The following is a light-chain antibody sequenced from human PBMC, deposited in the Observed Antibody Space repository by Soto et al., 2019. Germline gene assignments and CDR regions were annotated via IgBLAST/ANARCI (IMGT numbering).Light chain of an antibody. Sequence: DIQMTQSPVTLSASVGDRVTITCRASQSISSWLAWYQQKPGKAPKLLIYKASTLESGVPSNFSGSGSGTEFTLTISSLQPEDFATYYCQQYNSYPWTFGQGTKVDI. J-gene: IGKJ1*01. CDR3: QQYNSYPWT. V-gene: IGKV1-5*03. CDR1: QSISSW. CDR2: KAS.